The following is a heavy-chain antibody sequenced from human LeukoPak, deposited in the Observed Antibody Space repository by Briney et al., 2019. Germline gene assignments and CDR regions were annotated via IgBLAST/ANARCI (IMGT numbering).Heavy chain of an antibody. CDR1: GFTFSSYS. V-gene: IGHV3-21*01. Sequence: GGSLRLSCAASGFTFSSYSMNWVRQAPGKGLEWVSSISSSSSYIYYADSVKGRFTISRDNAKNSLYLQMNSLRAEDTAVYYCAGGYCSSTSCYTPEDYWGQGTLVTVSS. D-gene: IGHD2-2*02. CDR2: ISSSSSYI. J-gene: IGHJ4*02. CDR3: AGGYCSSTSCYTPEDY.